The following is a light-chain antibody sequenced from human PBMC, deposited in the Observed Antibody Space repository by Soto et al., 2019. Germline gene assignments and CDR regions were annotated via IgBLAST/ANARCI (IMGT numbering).Light chain of an antibody. Sequence: QSVLTQLPSVSGAPGQRVTISCTGSSSNIGAGYDVHWYQQLPGTAPKLLISGNSNRPSGVPDRFSGSKSGTSASLAITGLQAEDEADDYCQSYDSSLSGWVFGGGTQLTVL. CDR2: GNS. CDR3: QSYDSSLSGWV. J-gene: IGLJ3*02. V-gene: IGLV1-40*01. CDR1: SSNIGAGYD.